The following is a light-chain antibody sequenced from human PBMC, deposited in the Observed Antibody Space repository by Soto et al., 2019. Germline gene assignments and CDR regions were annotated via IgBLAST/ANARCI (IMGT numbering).Light chain of an antibody. CDR2: AVS. CDR1: SSDVGGYAH. J-gene: IGLJ2*01. Sequence: QSVLTQPASVSGSPGQSITISCTGTSSDVGGYAHVSWYQQHPGKAPKLMIYAVSNRPSGVSNRFSGSKSSNTASLTISGLQAEDEADYYCSSYTSSRTVLFGGGTKLTVL. V-gene: IGLV2-14*03. CDR3: SSYTSSRTVL.